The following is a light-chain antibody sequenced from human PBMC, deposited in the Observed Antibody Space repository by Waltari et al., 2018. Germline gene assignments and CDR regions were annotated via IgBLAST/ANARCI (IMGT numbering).Light chain of an antibody. CDR1: SGDIHNFKY. CDR3: SSYTSNNNKL. Sequence: QSALTQPASVSGSPGQSITISCSETSGDIHNFKYVSWYQQQSGKAPRVIIYDVSNRPSGVSTRFSGSKAGNTASLTISGLQPEDDADYYCSSYTSNNNKLFGGGTRLTVL. V-gene: IGLV2-14*03. CDR2: DVS. J-gene: IGLJ2*01.